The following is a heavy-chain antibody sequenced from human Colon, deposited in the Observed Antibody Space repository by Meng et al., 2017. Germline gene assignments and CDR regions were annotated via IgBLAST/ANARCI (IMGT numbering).Heavy chain of an antibody. CDR2: INPNSGVT. CDR3: ARSGGDYSRVEY. CDR1: GYTFSGYI. Sequence: ASVKVSCKASGYTFSGYIVHWARQAPGQGLEWMGWINPNSGVTNYAQRFQGRVTMTRDTSISTAYMELSRLRSDDTAVYYCARSGGDYSRVEYWGQGTLVTVSS. J-gene: IGHJ4*02. D-gene: IGHD4-17*01. V-gene: IGHV1-2*02.